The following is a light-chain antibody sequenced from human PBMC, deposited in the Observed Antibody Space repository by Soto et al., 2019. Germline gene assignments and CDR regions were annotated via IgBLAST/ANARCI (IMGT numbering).Light chain of an antibody. CDR3: QSYDSSQSGYV. CDR1: SSNIGAGYD. Sequence: QSVLTQPLSVSGAPGQRVTISCTGSSSNIGAGYDVHWYQQLPGTAPKLLIYANNNRPSGVPGRFSGSKSGTSASLAITGLQAEDEADYYCQSYDSSQSGYVFGTGTKVTVL. J-gene: IGLJ1*01. V-gene: IGLV1-40*01. CDR2: ANN.